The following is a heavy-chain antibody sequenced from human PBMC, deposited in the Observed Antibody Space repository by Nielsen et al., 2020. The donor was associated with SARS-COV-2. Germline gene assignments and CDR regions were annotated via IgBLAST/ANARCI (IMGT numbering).Heavy chain of an antibody. CDR2: ISYEGSKK. CDR3: AKRRAVFMLTFGGEGAMDV. V-gene: IGHV3-30*18. D-gene: IGHD3-16*01. Sequence: VRQAPGKGLEWVASISYEGSKKYYADSLMGRFTVSRDSSKNTVYLQMNSLSVEDTAVYYCAKRRAVFMLTFGGEGAMDVWGQGTTVTVSS. J-gene: IGHJ6*02.